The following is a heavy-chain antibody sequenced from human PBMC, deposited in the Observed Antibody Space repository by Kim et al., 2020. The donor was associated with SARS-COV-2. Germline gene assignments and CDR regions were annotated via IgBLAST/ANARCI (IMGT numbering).Heavy chain of an antibody. CDR3: ARDTNGWYNGLDV. CDR2: IYYSGTT. CDR1: GGSISGFY. V-gene: IGHV4-59*13. J-gene: IGHJ6*02. Sequence: SETLSLTCPASGGSISGFYWYWIRQPPGKGLEWIGYIYYSGTTDYNPSLKSRVTMSMDTSKNQFSLKLSSVSAADTAVYYCARDTNGWYNGLDVWGQGTKVTV. D-gene: IGHD6-19*01.